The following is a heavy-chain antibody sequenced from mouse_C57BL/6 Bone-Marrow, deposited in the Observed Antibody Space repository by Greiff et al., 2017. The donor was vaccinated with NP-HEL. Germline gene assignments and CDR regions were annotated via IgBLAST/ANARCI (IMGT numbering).Heavy chain of an antibody. J-gene: IGHJ4*01. V-gene: IGHV5-6*01. CDR3: ARRGYYAMDY. CDR1: GFTFSSYG. Sequence: DVQLQESGGDLVKPGGSLKLSCAASGFTFSSYGMSWVRQTPDKRLEWVATISSGGSYTYYPDSVKGRFTISRDNAKNTLYLQMSSLKSEDTAMYYCARRGYYAMDYWGQGTSVTVSS. CDR2: ISSGGSYT.